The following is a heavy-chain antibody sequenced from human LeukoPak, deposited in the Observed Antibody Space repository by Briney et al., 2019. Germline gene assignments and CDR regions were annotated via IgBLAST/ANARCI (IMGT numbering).Heavy chain of an antibody. CDR3: ARDTHDSSDYYFDY. CDR1: GFTFSSYA. D-gene: IGHD3-22*01. CDR2: ISYDGSNK. J-gene: IGHJ4*02. V-gene: IGHV3-30-3*01. Sequence: GGSLRLSCAASGFTFSSYAMHWVRQAPGKGLEWVAVISYDGSNKYYADSVKGRFTISRDNSKNTLYLQMNSLRAEDTAVYYCARDTHDSSDYYFDYWGREPWSPSPQ.